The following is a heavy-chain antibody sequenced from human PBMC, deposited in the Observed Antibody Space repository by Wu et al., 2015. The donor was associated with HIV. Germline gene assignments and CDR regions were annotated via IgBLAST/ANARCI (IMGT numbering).Heavy chain of an antibody. Sequence: QVQLLQSGAEVKKPGSSVRVSCKASGATFTSYALSWVRQAPGQGLEWMGRLIPIFGITKYTQEFEGRVSITADESTNTAYMELRSLRSEDTALYFCARDHFDSSGCRAFDVWGQGTMVSVSS. J-gene: IGHJ3*01. V-gene: IGHV1-69*13. CDR2: LIPIFGIT. D-gene: IGHD3-22*01. CDR3: ARDHFDSSGCRAFDV. CDR1: GATFTSYA.